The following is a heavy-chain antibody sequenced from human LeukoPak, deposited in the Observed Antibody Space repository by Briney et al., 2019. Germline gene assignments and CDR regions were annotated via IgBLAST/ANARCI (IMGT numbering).Heavy chain of an antibody. J-gene: IGHJ3*02. CDR3: ATPDYAEAFDI. D-gene: IGHD4-17*01. CDR2: IYYSGST. CDR1: GGSISSSSYY. V-gene: IGHV4-39*01. Sequence: PSETLSLICTVSGGSISSSSYYWGWIRQPPGTGLEWIGSIYYSGSTYYNPSLKSRVTISVDTSKNQFSLKLSSVTAADTAVYYCATPDYAEAFDIWGQGTMVTVSS.